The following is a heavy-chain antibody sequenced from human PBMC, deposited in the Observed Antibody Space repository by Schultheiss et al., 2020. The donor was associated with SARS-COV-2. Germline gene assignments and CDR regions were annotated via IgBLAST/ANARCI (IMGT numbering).Heavy chain of an antibody. CDR3: ARMVGATRGSSFDY. D-gene: IGHD1-26*01. V-gene: IGHV1-69*13. Sequence: SVKVSCKASGGTFSSYAISWVRQAPGQGLEWMGGIIPIFGTANYAQKFQGRVTITADESTSTAYMELSSLRSEDTAVYYCARMVGATRGSSFDYWGQGTLVTVSS. CDR2: IIPIFGTA. J-gene: IGHJ4*02. CDR1: GGTFSSYA.